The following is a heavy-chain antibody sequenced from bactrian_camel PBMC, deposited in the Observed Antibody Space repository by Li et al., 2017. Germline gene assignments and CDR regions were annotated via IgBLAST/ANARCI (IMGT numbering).Heavy chain of an antibody. V-gene: IGHV3S1*01. CDR3: VDDCYGSRYYLARRTNV. CDR2: MYLFSGRSK. Sequence: VQLVESGGGLVQSGGSLSLSCAASGYPYGYGGNCMVWFRQAPGREREGVAAMYLFSGRSKYYADSVKGRFTISLDTAKKTLYLQMSSLNPEDTAMYYCVDDCYGSRYYLARRTNVWGQGTQVTVS. CDR1: GYPYGYGGNC. D-gene: IGHD6*01. J-gene: IGHJ4*01.